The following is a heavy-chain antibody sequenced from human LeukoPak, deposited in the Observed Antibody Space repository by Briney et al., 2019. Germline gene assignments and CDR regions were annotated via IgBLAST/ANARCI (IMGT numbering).Heavy chain of an antibody. V-gene: IGHV3-48*01. CDR1: GFNFRSYS. CDR2: ISSSTINI. J-gene: IGHJ4*02. D-gene: IGHD5-24*01. CDR3: ARVRDGYNWAFDY. Sequence: PGGSLRLSCAASGFNFRSYSMNWVRQAPGRGLEWVSYISSSTINIYYADSVKGRFTISRDNSKNTLYLQMNSLRAEDTAVYYCARVRDGYNWAFDYWGQGTLVTVSS.